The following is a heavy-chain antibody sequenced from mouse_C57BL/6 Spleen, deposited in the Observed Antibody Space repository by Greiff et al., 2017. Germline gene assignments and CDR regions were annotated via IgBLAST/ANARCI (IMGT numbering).Heavy chain of an antibody. CDR1: GYTFTSYW. CDR2: IHPNSGST. J-gene: IGHJ4*01. Sequence: QVQLKQPGAELVKPGASVKLSCKASGYTFTSYWMHWVKQRPGQGLEWIGMIHPNSGSTNYNEKFKSNATLTVDKSSSTAYMQLSSLTSEDSAVYYCASITTVVAPYAMDYWGQGTSVTVSS. CDR3: ASITTVVAPYAMDY. D-gene: IGHD1-1*01. V-gene: IGHV1-64*01.